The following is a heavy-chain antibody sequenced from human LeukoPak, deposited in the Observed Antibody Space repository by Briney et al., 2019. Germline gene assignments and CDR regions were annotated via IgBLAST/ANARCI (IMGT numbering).Heavy chain of an antibody. D-gene: IGHD1-26*01. Sequence: ASETLSLTCTVSGGSISSYYWSWIRQPPGKGLEWIGEINHSGSTNYNPSLKSRVTISVDTSKNQFSLKLSSVTAADTAVYHCAREGSGSFDYWGQGTLVTVSS. V-gene: IGHV4-34*01. J-gene: IGHJ4*02. CDR1: GGSISSYY. CDR3: AREGSGSFDY. CDR2: INHSGST.